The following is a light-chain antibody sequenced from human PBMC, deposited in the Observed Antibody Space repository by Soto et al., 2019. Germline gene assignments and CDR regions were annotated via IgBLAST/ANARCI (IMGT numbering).Light chain of an antibody. V-gene: IGLV2-14*01. CDR1: SSDVGGYNY. Sequence: LTQPASVSGSPGQSITISCTGTSSDVGGYNYVSWYQQHPGKAPKLMIYEVSNRPSGVPDRFSGSKSGTSASLAITGLQAEDEADYYCQSYDRSLTGVFGTGTKVTVL. J-gene: IGLJ1*01. CDR3: QSYDRSLTGV. CDR2: EVS.